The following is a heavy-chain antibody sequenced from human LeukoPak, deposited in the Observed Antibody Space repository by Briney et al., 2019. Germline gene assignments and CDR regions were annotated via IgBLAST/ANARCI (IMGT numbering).Heavy chain of an antibody. D-gene: IGHD4-23*01. Sequence: QPGGSLRLSCAASGFIFSTYGIHWVRLAPGKGLEWVAVISNDGSNKYYADSVKGRFTISRDNSKNTLYLQMNSLRAEDTAVYYCAKGLSGGGQRGYFDYWGQGTLVTVSS. CDR3: AKGLSGGGQRGYFDY. J-gene: IGHJ4*02. CDR2: ISNDGSNK. CDR1: GFIFSTYG. V-gene: IGHV3-30*18.